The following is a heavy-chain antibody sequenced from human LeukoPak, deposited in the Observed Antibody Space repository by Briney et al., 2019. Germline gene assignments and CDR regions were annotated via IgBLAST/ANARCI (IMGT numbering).Heavy chain of an antibody. D-gene: IGHD2-2*02. CDR2: IYPSGNT. J-gene: IGHJ6*03. Sequence: SETLSLTCTVSGVFISSGSYYWSWIRQPAGKGLEWIGRIYPSGNTNYNPSLKSRVTISIDTSKKQFSLKLSSVTAADTAVYYCARMVVVVPGVIGYYYYYMDVWGKGTTVTVSS. V-gene: IGHV4-61*02. CDR3: ARMVVVVPGVIGYYYYYMDV. CDR1: GVFISSGSYY.